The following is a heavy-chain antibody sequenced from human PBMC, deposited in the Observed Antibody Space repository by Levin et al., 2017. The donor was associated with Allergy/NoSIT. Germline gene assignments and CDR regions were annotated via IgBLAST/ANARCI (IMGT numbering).Heavy chain of an antibody. D-gene: IGHD6-6*01. V-gene: IGHV4-39*01. J-gene: IGHJ4*02. CDR1: GGSISSSSYY. Sequence: NPSETLSLTCTVSGGSISSSSYYWGWIRQPPGKGLEWIGSIYYSGSTYYNPSLKSRVTISVDTSKNQFSLKLSSVTAADTAVYYCARQDSSSSVDYWGQGTLVTVSS. CDR3: ARQDSSSSVDY. CDR2: IYYSGST.